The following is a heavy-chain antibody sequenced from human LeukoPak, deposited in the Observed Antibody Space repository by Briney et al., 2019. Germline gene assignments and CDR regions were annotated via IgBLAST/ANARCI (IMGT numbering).Heavy chain of an antibody. J-gene: IGHJ6*02. CDR2: INHGGST. CDR1: GGSISSYY. D-gene: IGHD6-25*01. Sequence: SETLSLTCTVSGGSISSYYWSWIRRPPGKGLEWIGEINHGGSTNYNPSLKSRVSISVDTSKNQFSLKLNSVTAADTAVYYCANAADYYGVDVWGQGTTVTVSS. V-gene: IGHV4-34*01. CDR3: ANAADYYGVDV.